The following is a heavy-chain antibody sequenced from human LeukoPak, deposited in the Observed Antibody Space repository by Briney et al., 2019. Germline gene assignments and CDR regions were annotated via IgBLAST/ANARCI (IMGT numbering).Heavy chain of an antibody. J-gene: IGHJ4*02. CDR1: GGSISSGGYY. CDR3: ARAGSQLDPYCTNGVCFNFDY. V-gene: IGHV4-31*03. D-gene: IGHD2-8*01. Sequence: PSETLSLTCTVSGGSISSGGYYWSWIRQHPGKGLEWIGYIYYSGSTYYNPSLKSRVTISVDTSKNQFSLKLSSVTAADTAAYYCARAGSQLDPYCTNGVCFNFDYWGQGTLVTVSS. CDR2: IYYSGST.